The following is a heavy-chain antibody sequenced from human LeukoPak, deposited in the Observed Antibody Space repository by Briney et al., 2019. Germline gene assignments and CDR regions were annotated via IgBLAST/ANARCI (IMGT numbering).Heavy chain of an antibody. J-gene: IGHJ5*02. CDR3: ARAVPAAIRKVTNWFDP. CDR1: GYTFTSYD. D-gene: IGHD2-2*01. CDR2: MNPNSGNK. Sequence: ASVKVSCKASGYTFTSYDINWVRPATGQGLEWMGWMNPNSGNKGYAQKFQGGLIMTRNTSISTPHVELISLRSEDTAVYYYARAVPAAIRKVTNWFDPWGEGTLVTVSS. V-gene: IGHV1-8*01.